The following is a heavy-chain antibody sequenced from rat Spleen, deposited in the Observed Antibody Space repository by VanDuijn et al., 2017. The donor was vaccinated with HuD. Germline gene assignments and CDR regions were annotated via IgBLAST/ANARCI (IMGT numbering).Heavy chain of an antibody. CDR1: GFTISNHY. CDR2: ISYDGSST. V-gene: IGHV5-7*01. CDR3: ARQNYYDGIAY. J-gene: IGHJ3*01. D-gene: IGHD1-12*02. Sequence: EVQLVESGGGLVQPGRSMELSCAASGFTISNHYMAWVRQAPTKGLEWVATISYDGSSTYYRDSVKGRFTISRDNAKSTLYLQMDSLRSEDTATYYCARQNYYDGIAYWGQGTLVTVSS.